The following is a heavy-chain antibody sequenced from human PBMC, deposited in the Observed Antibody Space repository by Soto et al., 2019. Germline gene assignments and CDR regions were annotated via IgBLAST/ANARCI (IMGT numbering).Heavy chain of an antibody. CDR2: IIPILGIA. V-gene: IGHV1-69*02. CDR3: ARVVVAATPPAYYYYYYMDV. D-gene: IGHD2-15*01. CDR1: GGTFSSYT. J-gene: IGHJ6*03. Sequence: SVKVSCKASGGTFSSYTISWVRQAPGQGLEWMGRIIPILGIANYAQKFQGRVTMTGNNSTSTAYMELSSLRSEDTAVYYCARVVVAATPPAYYYYYYMDVWGKGTTVTVSS.